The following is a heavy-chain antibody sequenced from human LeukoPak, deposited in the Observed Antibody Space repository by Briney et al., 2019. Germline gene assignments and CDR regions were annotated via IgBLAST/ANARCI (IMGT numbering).Heavy chain of an antibody. Sequence: GASVKVSCKASGYTFTGYYMHWVRQAPGQGLEWMGWINPNSGGTNYAQKFQGRVTMTRDTSISTAYMELSRLRSEDTAVYYCARDSGITMTNDYWGQGTLVTVSS. V-gene: IGHV1-2*02. D-gene: IGHD3-22*01. CDR3: ARDSGITMTNDY. J-gene: IGHJ4*02. CDR2: INPNSGGT. CDR1: GYTFTGYY.